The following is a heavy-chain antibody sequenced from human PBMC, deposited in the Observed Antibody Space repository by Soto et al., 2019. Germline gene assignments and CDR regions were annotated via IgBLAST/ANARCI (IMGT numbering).Heavy chain of an antibody. D-gene: IGHD2-21*01. V-gene: IGHV4-34*01. CDR2: INHSGNT. CDR3: GRGRGECDA. CDR1: GASLSDNY. Sequence: SETLSLTCAVYGASLSDNYCNWLRQPPGKGLGWFGEINHSGNTNYNPSLRSRVTISIDTSKNQLSLNLRSVSAADTAGYNCGRGRGECDAWGQGTPVTVSS. J-gene: IGHJ5*02.